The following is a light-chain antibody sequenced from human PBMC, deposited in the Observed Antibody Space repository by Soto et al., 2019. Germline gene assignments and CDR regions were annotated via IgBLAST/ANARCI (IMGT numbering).Light chain of an antibody. Sequence: SYELTQPPSVSVAPGQTASITCGGNNIGAKGVHWYQQKNPGQAPVLVVFDDRARPSAIPERFSGSNSGHTATLTISRVEAGDEADYYCQVWHSTSVRVFGGGTKLTVL. V-gene: IGLV3-21*02. J-gene: IGLJ2*01. CDR2: DDR. CDR3: QVWHSTSVRV. CDR1: NIGAKG.